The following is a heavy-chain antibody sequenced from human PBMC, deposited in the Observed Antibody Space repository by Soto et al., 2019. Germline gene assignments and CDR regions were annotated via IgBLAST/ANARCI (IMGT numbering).Heavy chain of an antibody. J-gene: IGHJ5*02. CDR2: IWYDGSHK. V-gene: IGHV3-33*01. CDR3: VRGSSCTTTTCYNLGWFAP. Sequence: QVPLVESGGGVVQAGESLRLSCATSGFTFSGFVMQWVRQAPGKGLEWVAVIWYDGSHKYYADSVKGRFTISRDDSKNTLYLQMNNLRVEDTAVYCCVRGSSCTTTTCYNLGWFAPWGQGTLVTVSS. CDR1: GFTFSGFV. D-gene: IGHD2-2*02.